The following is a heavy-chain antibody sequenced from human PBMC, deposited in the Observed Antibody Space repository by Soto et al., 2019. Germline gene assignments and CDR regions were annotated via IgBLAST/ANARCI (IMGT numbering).Heavy chain of an antibody. V-gene: IGHV4-30-4*01. J-gene: IGHJ6*02. CDR3: ARAWLQLYYYGMDV. CDR1: CGSISSGDYY. CDR2: IYYSGST. Sequence: SETLALPCTISCGSISSGDYYWSWSGEAPGKGLEWIGYIYYSGSTYYNPSLKSRVTISVDTSKNQFSLKLSSVTAADTAVYYCARAWLQLYYYGMDVWGQGTTVTVSS. D-gene: IGHD5-12*01.